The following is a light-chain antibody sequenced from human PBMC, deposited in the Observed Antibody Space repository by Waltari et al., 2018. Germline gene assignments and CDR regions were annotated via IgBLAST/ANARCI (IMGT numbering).Light chain of an antibody. V-gene: IGKV3-15*01. CDR3: QQYNNWPPWT. CDR2: GAS. Sequence: VMTQSPATLSLFPGERAVLSCWASQSIETNLAWFQQKPGQAPRLPIVGASTRATNVPTRFSGSGSGTAFTLTISSLQSEDFAVYYCQQYNNWPPWTFGPGTKVEIK. J-gene: IGKJ1*01. CDR1: QSIETN.